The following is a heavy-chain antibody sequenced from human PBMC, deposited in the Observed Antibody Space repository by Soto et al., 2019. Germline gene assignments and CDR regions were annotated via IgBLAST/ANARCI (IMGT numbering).Heavy chain of an antibody. CDR3: ARQTGLLDAFDI. Sequence: APVKVSCKASGGTFSSYSISWGRQAPGQGLEWMGRIIPILGMANYAQKFQGRVTMTRDTSTSTVYMELSRLRSDDTAVYYCARQTGLLDAFDIWGQGTMVTVSS. D-gene: IGHD5-18*01. J-gene: IGHJ3*02. CDR2: IIPILGMA. CDR1: GGTFSSYS. V-gene: IGHV1-69*02.